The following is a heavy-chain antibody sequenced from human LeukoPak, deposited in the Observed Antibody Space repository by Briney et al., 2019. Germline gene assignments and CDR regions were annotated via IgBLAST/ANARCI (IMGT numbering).Heavy chain of an antibody. CDR2: IYYSGST. CDR1: GGSTSSYY. CDR3: ARSPGDSSSWHLYYYYYYMDV. J-gene: IGHJ6*03. Sequence: SETLSLTCTVSGGSTSSYYWSWIRQPPGKGLEWIGYIYYSGSTNYNPSLKSRVTISVDTSKNQFSLKLSSVTAADTAVYYCARSPGDSSSWHLYYYYYYMDVWGKGTTVTVSS. V-gene: IGHV4-59*01. D-gene: IGHD6-13*01.